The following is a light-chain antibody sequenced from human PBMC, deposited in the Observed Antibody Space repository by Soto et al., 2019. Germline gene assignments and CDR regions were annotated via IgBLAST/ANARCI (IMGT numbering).Light chain of an antibody. V-gene: IGKV1-39*01. J-gene: IGKJ1*01. CDR3: QQSYSMPRT. CDR2: AAS. CDR1: QSISNY. Sequence: DIPMTQSPSSLSASVGDRITITCRASQSISNYLNWYQQKPGKAPKLLIYAASSLQSGVPSRFSGSGSGTDFTLTISSLQPEDFATYSYQQSYSMPRTFGQGTKVEIK.